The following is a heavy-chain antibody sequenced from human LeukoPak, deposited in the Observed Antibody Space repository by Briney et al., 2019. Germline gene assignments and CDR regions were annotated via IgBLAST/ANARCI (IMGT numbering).Heavy chain of an antibody. J-gene: IGHJ4*02. D-gene: IGHD2-8*02. V-gene: IGHV3-64*01. CDR3: VREYTVVYFYY. CDR1: GFTFSSYA. CDR2: ISSNGGST. Sequence: GGSLRLSCAASGFTFSSYAMHWVRQAPGKGLEYVSAISSNGGSTYYANSVKGRFTISRDNSKNTLYLQMGSLRAEDMAVYYCVREYTVVYFYYWGQGNPGHRLL.